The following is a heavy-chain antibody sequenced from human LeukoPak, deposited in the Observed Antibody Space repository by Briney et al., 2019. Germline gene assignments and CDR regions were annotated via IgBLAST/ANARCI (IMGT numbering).Heavy chain of an antibody. V-gene: IGHV1-69*13. CDR3: ARGYYDSSGYPSFDY. J-gene: IGHJ4*02. CDR2: IIPIFGTA. CDR1: GGTFSSYA. D-gene: IGHD3-22*01. Sequence: VASVTVSCKASGGTFSSYAISWVRQAPGQGLEWMGGIIPIFGTANYAQKFQGRVTITADESTSTAYMELSSLRSEDTAVYYCARGYYDSSGYPSFDYWGQGTLVTVSS.